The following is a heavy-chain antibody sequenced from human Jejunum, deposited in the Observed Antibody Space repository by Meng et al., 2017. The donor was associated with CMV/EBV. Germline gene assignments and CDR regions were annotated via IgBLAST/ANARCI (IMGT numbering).Heavy chain of an antibody. CDR3: ARDATVDRNVLHWFDP. D-gene: IGHD4-23*01. Sequence: YMFNMFGINWVRQAPGQGLEWMGWISGRAGHTAYAQKFQGRVTLTTDTSTNTAYMELRSLRFDDTAIYYCARDATVDRNVLHWFDPWGQGTLVTVSS. CDR1: YMFNMFG. V-gene: IGHV1-18*01. J-gene: IGHJ5*02. CDR2: ISGRAGHT.